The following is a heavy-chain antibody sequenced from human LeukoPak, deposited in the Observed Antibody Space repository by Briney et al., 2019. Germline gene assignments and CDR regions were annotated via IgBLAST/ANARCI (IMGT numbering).Heavy chain of an antibody. J-gene: IGHJ6*04. D-gene: IGHD3-10*01. CDR2: INHSGST. CDR3: ARAAYVWFGERPGSYYYYYGMDV. Sequence: SETPSLTCAVYGGSFSGYYWSWIRQPPGKGLEWIGEINHSGSTNYNPSLKSRVTISVDTSKNQFSLKLSSVTAADTAVYYCARAAYVWFGERPGSYYYYYGMDVWGKGTTVTVSS. CDR1: GGSFSGYY. V-gene: IGHV4-34*01.